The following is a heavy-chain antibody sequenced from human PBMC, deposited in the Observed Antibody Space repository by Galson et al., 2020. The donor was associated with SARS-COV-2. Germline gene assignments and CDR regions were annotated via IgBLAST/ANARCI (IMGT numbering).Heavy chain of an antibody. V-gene: IGHV3-11*01. J-gene: IGHJ4*02. CDR3: ARDRIMISFGGVGGW. Sequence: GGSLRLSCAASGFTFSDYYMSWIRQAPGKGLEWVSYISSTGSTIYYAESAKGRFTISRDNAKNSLYLQMNGLRADDTAVYYCARDRIMISFGGVGGWWGQGTLVTVSS. D-gene: IGHD3-16*01. CDR2: ISSTGSTI. CDR1: GFTFSDYY.